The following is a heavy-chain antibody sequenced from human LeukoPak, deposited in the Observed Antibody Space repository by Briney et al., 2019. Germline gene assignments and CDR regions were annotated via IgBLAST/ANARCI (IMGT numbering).Heavy chain of an antibody. CDR3: ARVRRLGYCSSTSCYTEWFDP. CDR1: GGSISSSSYY. D-gene: IGHD2-2*02. Sequence: SETLSLTCTVSGGSISSSSYYWGWIRQPPGKGLEWIGSIYYSGSTYYNPSLKSRVTISVDTSKNQFSLKLSSVTAADTAVYYCARVRRLGYCSSTSCYTEWFDPWGQGTLVTVSS. V-gene: IGHV4-39*01. CDR2: IYYSGST. J-gene: IGHJ5*02.